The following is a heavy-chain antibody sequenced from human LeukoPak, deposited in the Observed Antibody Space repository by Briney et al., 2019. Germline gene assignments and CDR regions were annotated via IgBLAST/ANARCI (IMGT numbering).Heavy chain of an antibody. Sequence: ASVKVSCKASGYTFTGYYMHWVRQAPGQGLEWMGIINPSGGSTSYAQKFQGRVTMTRDMSTSTVYMELSSLRSEDTAVYYCATGLRDDIGFDYWGQGTLVTVSS. CDR3: ATGLRDDIGFDY. V-gene: IGHV1-46*01. CDR2: INPSGGST. D-gene: IGHD3-9*01. CDR1: GYTFTGYY. J-gene: IGHJ4*02.